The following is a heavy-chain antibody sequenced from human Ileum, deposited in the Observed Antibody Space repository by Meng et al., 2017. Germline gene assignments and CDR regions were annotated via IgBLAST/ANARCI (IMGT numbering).Heavy chain of an antibody. J-gene: IGHJ4*02. V-gene: IGHV1-3*01. Sequence: QVQLVQSGAEVKKPGAAVKVSCKASGYTFSNYAMNWVRQAPGQRLEWMGWINAGNGDTKYSQKFQGRVTITSDTSASTGYMELSSLRSEDTAVYYCARFSSGYFFGYWGQGTLVTVSS. CDR1: GYTFSNYA. CDR3: ARFSSGYFFGY. CDR2: INAGNGDT. D-gene: IGHD3-22*01.